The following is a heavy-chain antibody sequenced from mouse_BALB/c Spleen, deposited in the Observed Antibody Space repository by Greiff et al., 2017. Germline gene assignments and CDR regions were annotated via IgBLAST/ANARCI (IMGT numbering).Heavy chain of an antibody. V-gene: IGHV1-9*01. Sequence: QVQLQQSGAELMKPGASVKISCKATGYTFSSYWIEWVKQRPGHGLEWIGEILPGSGSTNYNEKFKGKATFTADTSSNTAYMQLSSLTSEDSAVYYCARKPTMITFFAYWGQGTLVTVSA. J-gene: IGHJ3*01. D-gene: IGHD2-4*01. CDR2: ILPGSGST. CDR1: GYTFSSYW. CDR3: ARKPTMITFFAY.